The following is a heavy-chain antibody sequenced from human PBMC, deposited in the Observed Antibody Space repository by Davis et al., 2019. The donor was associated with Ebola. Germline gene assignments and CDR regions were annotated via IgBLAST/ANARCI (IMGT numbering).Heavy chain of an antibody. D-gene: IGHD3-10*01. V-gene: IGHV1-69*13. Sequence: AASVKVSCKASGGTFSSYAISWVRQAPGQGLEWMGGIIPIFGTANYAQKFQGRVTITADESTSTAYMELSSLRSKDTAVYYCARGRYYGPRLRYYYYGMDVWGQGTTVTVSS. CDR1: GGTFSSYA. J-gene: IGHJ6*02. CDR3: ARGRYYGPRLRYYYYGMDV. CDR2: IIPIFGTA.